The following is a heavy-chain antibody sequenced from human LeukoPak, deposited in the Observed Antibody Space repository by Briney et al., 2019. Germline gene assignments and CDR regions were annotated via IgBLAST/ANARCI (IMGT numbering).Heavy chain of an antibody. Sequence: SETLSLTCSVSGGSVSTDGHYWTWIRQHPGEGLEWIGYIYYSGDTYYNPSLKSRVTISVDTSKNQFSLWLSSVTAADTAVFFCARTVAPGWFDPWGQGTLVTVSS. CDR3: ARTVAPGWFDP. J-gene: IGHJ5*02. CDR2: IYYSGDT. V-gene: IGHV4-31*03. CDR1: GGSVSTDGHY. D-gene: IGHD2-15*01.